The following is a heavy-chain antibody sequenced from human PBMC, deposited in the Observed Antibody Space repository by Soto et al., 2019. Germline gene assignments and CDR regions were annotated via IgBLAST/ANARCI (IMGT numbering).Heavy chain of an antibody. CDR3: ATVPRPFPVLMVYEGD. CDR1: GYTLTELS. J-gene: IGHJ4*02. Sequence: ASVKVSCKVSGYTLTELSMHWVRQAPGKGLEWMGGFDPEDGETIYAQKFQGRVTMTEDTSTDTAYMELSSLRSEDTAVYYCATVPRPFPVLMVYEGDWGQGTLVTVSS. D-gene: IGHD2-8*01. CDR2: FDPEDGET. V-gene: IGHV1-24*01.